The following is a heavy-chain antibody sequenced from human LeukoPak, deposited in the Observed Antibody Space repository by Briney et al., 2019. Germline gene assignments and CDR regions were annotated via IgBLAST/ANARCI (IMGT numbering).Heavy chain of an antibody. CDR3: ARLSGPSYYDSSGPHAFDI. CDR2: IYYSGST. V-gene: IGHV4-59*08. J-gene: IGHJ3*02. CDR1: GGSLSSYY. D-gene: IGHD3-22*01. Sequence: PSETLSLTRTVSGGSLSSYYWSWIRQPPGKGLEWIGYIYYSGSTNYNPSLKSRVTISVDMSKNQFSLKLSSVTAADTAVYYCARLSGPSYYDSSGPHAFDIWGQGTMVTVSS.